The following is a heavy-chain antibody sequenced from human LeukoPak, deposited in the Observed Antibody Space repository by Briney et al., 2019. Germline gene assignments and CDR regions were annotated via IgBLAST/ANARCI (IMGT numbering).Heavy chain of an antibody. Sequence: GASVKVSCKASGGTFSSYAISWVRQAPGQGLEWMGGIIPIFGTANYAQKFQGRVTMTTDESTITAYMELSSLKSEDTAVYYCARALDVVVMPATLGAFDIWGQGTMVTVST. CDR3: ARALDVVVMPATLGAFDI. CDR1: GGTFSSYA. CDR2: IIPIFGTA. J-gene: IGHJ3*02. V-gene: IGHV1-69*05. D-gene: IGHD2-2*03.